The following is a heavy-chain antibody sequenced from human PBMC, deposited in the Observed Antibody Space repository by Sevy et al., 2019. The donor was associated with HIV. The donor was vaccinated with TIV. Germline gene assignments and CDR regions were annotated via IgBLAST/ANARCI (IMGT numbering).Heavy chain of an antibody. Sequence: GWSLRLSCAASGFTFNDYGMHWVRQAPGKGLECVSGISWNSGSIGYADSVKGRFTISRDNAKNSMYLHMNSLRSEDTALYYCAKGMYSGHYVAMDVWGQGTTVTVSS. V-gene: IGHV3-9*01. J-gene: IGHJ6*02. CDR2: ISWNSGSI. D-gene: IGHD1-26*01. CDR1: GFTFNDYG. CDR3: AKGMYSGHYVAMDV.